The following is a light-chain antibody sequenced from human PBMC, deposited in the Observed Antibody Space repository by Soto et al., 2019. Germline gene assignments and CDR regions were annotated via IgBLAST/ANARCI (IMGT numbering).Light chain of an antibody. J-gene: IGKJ5*01. V-gene: IGKV3-15*01. CDR3: QQYDNLPLT. CDR1: QSVGSN. CDR2: GAS. Sequence: ERVMTQSPATLSASPGERATLSCRASQSVGSNLAWYQQKPGQAPRLLIFGASSRATGVPARFSGSGSGTEFTLTINSLQSEDFAVYFCQQYDNLPLTFGPGTRLEIK.